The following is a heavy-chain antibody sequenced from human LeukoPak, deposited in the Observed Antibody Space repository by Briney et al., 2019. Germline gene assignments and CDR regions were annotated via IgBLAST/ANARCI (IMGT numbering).Heavy chain of an antibody. J-gene: IGHJ4*02. V-gene: IGHV1-69*13. Sequence: SVKVSCKASGGTFSSYAISWVRQAPGQGLEWMGGIIPIFGTTNYAQKLQGRVTITADESTSTAYMELSSLRSEDTAVYYCESRTYTYDSSGYYRRNYYFDYWGQGILVTVSS. CDR3: ESRTYTYDSSGYYRRNYYFDY. CDR1: GGTFSSYA. D-gene: IGHD3-22*01. CDR2: IIPIFGTT.